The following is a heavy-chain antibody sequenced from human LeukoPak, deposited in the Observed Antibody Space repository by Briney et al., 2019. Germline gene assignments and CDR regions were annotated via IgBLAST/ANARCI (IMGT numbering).Heavy chain of an antibody. V-gene: IGHV3-20*04. J-gene: IGHJ4*02. CDR1: GFTFEDYP. CDR2: VNWNGGST. Sequence: GGSLRLSCAASGFTFEDYPMSWVRQAPGKGLEWVSSVNWNGGSTDYAESVKGRFDISRDNAKKSLYLQMTNLRAEDTAFYYCARVNEFWTGRNNFDEWGQGTLVTVAS. D-gene: IGHD3/OR15-3a*01. CDR3: ARVNEFWTGRNNFDE.